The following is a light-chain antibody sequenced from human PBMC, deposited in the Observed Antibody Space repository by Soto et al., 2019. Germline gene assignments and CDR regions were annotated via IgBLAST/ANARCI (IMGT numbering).Light chain of an antibody. V-gene: IGKV1-5*03. CDR2: KAS. Sequence: DIQLTQSPSTLSASVGDRVTITCRASQSISTWLAWYQQKPGTAPKLLIHKASTLESGVPSRFSGSRSGTEFTLTVSSLQPDDFATYYCQQYNDSFPYTFGQGTKLEIQ. CDR3: QQYNDSFPYT. CDR1: QSISTW. J-gene: IGKJ2*01.